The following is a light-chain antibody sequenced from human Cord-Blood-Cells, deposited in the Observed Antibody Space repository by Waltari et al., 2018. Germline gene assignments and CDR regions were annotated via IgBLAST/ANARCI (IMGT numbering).Light chain of an antibody. Sequence: QSALTQPASVSGSPGQSITISCTGTSSAVGRYNLVSWYNQNPGQAPKLMFYGGSKRPSGVSNRLSRSKSGNTASLTISGLQAEDEADYYCCSYAGSFYVCGTGTKVTVL. CDR3: CSYAGSFYV. CDR1: SSAVGRYNL. V-gene: IGLV2-23*01. J-gene: IGLJ1*01. CDR2: GGS.